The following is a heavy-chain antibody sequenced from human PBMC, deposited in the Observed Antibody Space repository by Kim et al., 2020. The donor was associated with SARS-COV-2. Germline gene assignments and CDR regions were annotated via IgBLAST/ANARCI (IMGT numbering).Heavy chain of an antibody. CDR1: GGSISSYY. D-gene: IGHD2-15*01. CDR3: ARHDRRSGGSSR. J-gene: IGHJ4*02. CDR2: VFYSGVT. V-gene: IGHV4-59*08. Sequence: SETLSLTCTVSGGSISSYYWNWIRQPPGKGLEWIGCVFYSGVTNYNPSLKSRVTISIDTSKNQFSLKLTSVTAADTAVYYCARHDRRSGGSSRWGQGTLVTVSS.